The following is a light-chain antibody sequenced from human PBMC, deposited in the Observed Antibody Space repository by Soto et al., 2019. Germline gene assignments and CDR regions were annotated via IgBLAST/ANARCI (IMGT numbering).Light chain of an antibody. CDR1: QSVSSY. CDR2: DAS. J-gene: IGKJ4*01. CDR3: QQRSNWPLT. V-gene: IGKV3-11*01. Sequence: IMLSQSPATLSLSPGEGATLSCGASQSVSSYLAWYQQKPGQAPRLLIYDASNRATGIPARFSGSGSGTDFTLTISSLEPEDFAVYYCQQRSNWPLTFGGGTNVDIK.